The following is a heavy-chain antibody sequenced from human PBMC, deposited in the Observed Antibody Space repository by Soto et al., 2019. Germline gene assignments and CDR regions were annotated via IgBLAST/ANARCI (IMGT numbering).Heavy chain of an antibody. CDR2: IIPTFGAA. D-gene: IGHD2-21*01. V-gene: IGHV1-69*01. CDR3: ATPANGHYFLFDF. Sequence: QVQLVQSGAEVRKPGSSVKVSCKASRGTFSSNSFSWVRQAPGQGFEYMGGIIPTFGAADYAQRFKDRVTFTADESTTTVYMELSSLKPEDTAVYYCATPANGHYFLFDFWGQGTLVTVSS. J-gene: IGHJ4*02. CDR1: RGTFSSNS.